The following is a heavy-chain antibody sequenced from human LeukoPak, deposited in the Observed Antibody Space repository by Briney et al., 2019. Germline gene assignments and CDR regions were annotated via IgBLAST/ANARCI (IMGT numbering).Heavy chain of an antibody. CDR1: GYTLTDYY. CDR2: VDPEDGGT. V-gene: IGHV1-69-2*01. J-gene: IGHJ4*02. Sequence: GASVKASCKASGYTLTDYYMHWVQQAPGKGLEWMGRVDPEDGGTIYAEKFQGRVTITADTSTDTAYMELSSLRSEDTAVYYCATDKDTAMVTWGQGTLVTVSS. CDR3: ATDKDTAMVT. D-gene: IGHD5-18*01.